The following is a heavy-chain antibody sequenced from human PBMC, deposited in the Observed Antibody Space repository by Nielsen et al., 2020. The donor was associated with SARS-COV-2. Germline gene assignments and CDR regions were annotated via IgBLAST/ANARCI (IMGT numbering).Heavy chain of an antibody. D-gene: IGHD3-10*01. CDR1: GFTLRTHG. CDR3: ARDRSFGAYWFDP. Sequence: SLKISCDGSGFTLRTHGMLWVRHPPGKGLECVAHMLHPGVDEDYADSVRGRFTISRDLSKNTVYLQMSGLKVEETAVYYCARDRSFGAYWFDPGIQGTLVTVSS. V-gene: IGHV3-33*01. CDR2: MLHPGVDE. J-gene: IGHJ5*02.